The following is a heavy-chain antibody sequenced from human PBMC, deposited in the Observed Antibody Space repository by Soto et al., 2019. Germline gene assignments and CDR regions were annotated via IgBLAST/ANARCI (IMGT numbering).Heavy chain of an antibody. CDR3: VRDQLYYYDIFGRPLNGFDI. D-gene: IGHD3-22*01. CDR2: IGNDPSYL. Sequence: GGSLRLSCEASGFSFSRHSMNWVRQAPGKGLEWVSSIGNDPSYLYYAGSVKGRFTISRDNAENSLYLQMNSLGAEDTALYYCVRDQLYYYDIFGRPLNGFDIWGQGTMVTVSS. V-gene: IGHV3-21*01. CDR1: GFSFSRHS. J-gene: IGHJ3*02.